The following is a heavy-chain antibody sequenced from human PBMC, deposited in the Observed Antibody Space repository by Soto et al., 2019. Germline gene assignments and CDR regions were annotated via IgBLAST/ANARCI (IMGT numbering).Heavy chain of an antibody. J-gene: IGHJ6*02. CDR2: IWYDGSNK. CDR3: ARDRYFDWLLHRTYYYYYGMDV. Sequence: GGSLRLSCAASVFTFSSYGMHWVRQAPGKGLEWVAVIWYDGSNKYYADSVKGRFTISRDNSKNTLYLQMNSLRAEDTAVYYCARDRYFDWLLHRTYYYYYGMDVWGQGTTVTVSS. D-gene: IGHD3-9*01. V-gene: IGHV3-33*01. CDR1: VFTFSSYG.